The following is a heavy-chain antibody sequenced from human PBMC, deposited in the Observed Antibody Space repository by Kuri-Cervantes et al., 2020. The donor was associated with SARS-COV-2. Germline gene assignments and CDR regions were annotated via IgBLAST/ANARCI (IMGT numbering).Heavy chain of an antibody. J-gene: IGHJ6*03. CDR1: GGSISSYY. CDR2: IYTSGST. CDR3: ARDHGESTTPSYYYYYYMDV. D-gene: IGHD3-10*01. Sequence: SETLSLTCTVSGGSISSYYWSWIRQPAGKGLEWIGRIYTSGSTNYNPSLKSRVTMSVDTSKNQFSLTLSSVTAADTAVYYCARDHGESTTPSYYYYYYMDVWGKGTTVTVSS. V-gene: IGHV4-4*07.